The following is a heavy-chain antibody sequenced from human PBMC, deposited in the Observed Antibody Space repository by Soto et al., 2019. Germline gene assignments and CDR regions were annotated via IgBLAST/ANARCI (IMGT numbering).Heavy chain of an antibody. Sequence: SVKVSCKASGGTFSSYAISWVRQAPGQGLEWMGGIIPIFGTANYAQKFQGRVTITADESTSTAYMELSSLRSEDTAVYYCATIKEQVLAAPRHYYYYGMDVWGEGTTVTVCS. J-gene: IGHJ6*02. D-gene: IGHD2-2*01. CDR1: GGTFSSYA. CDR3: ATIKEQVLAAPRHYYYYGMDV. CDR2: IIPIFGTA. V-gene: IGHV1-69*13.